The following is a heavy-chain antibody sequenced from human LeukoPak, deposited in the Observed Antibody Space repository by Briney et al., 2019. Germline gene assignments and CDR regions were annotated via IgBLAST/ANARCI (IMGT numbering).Heavy chain of an antibody. Sequence: GGSLRLSCAAPGLTFSSYAMHWVRQAPGKGLEWVAVISYDGSNKYYADSVKGRFTISRDNSKNTLYLQMNSLRAEDTAVYYCARDHYTFGGVIARNFDYWGQGTLVTVSS. V-gene: IGHV3-30-3*01. CDR2: ISYDGSNK. CDR3: ARDHYTFGGVIARNFDY. CDR1: GLTFSSYA. J-gene: IGHJ4*02. D-gene: IGHD3-16*02.